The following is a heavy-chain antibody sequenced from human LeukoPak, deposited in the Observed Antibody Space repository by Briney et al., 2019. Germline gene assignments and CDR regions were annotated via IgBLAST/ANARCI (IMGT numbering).Heavy chain of an antibody. Sequence: QSSETLSLTCSVSGYSISSGFYWAWIRQPPGKGLEWIGSIYYSGSTYYNPSLKSRVTISVDTSKNQFSLKLSSVTAADTAVYYCARGTSGYDFDYWGQGTLVTVSS. J-gene: IGHJ4*02. CDR3: ARGTSGYDFDY. CDR1: GYSISSGFY. D-gene: IGHD5-12*01. V-gene: IGHV4-38-2*02. CDR2: IYYSGST.